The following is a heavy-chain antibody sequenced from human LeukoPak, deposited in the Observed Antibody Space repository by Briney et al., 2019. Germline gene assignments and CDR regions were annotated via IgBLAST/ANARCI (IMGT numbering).Heavy chain of an antibody. V-gene: IGHV4-59*01. CDR2: IYYSGST. D-gene: IGHD6-13*01. J-gene: IGHJ4*02. Sequence: PSETLSLTCTVSGDSISSYYWSWIRQPPWKGLEWIGYIYYSGSTNYNPSLESRVTISGDTSKNQFSLRLSSVSAADTAVYYCARGLGSWRPDYFDYWGQGTLVTVSS. CDR1: GDSISSYY. CDR3: ARGLGSWRPDYFDY.